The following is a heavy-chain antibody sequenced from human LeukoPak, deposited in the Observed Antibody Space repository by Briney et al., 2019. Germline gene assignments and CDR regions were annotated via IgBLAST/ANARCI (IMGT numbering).Heavy chain of an antibody. CDR2: ISAYNGNT. V-gene: IGHV1-18*01. J-gene: IGHJ4*02. CDR1: GYTFTSYG. D-gene: IGHD2-15*01. Sequence: ASVKASCTASGYTFTSYGISWVRQAPGQGLEWMGWISAYNGNTNYAQKLQGRVTMTTDTSTSTAYMELRSLRSDDTAVYYCARQGGVIAATPFDYWGQGTLVTVSS. CDR3: ARQGGVIAATPFDY.